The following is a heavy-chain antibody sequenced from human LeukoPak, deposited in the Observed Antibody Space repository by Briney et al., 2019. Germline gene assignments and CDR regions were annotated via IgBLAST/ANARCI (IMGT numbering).Heavy chain of an antibody. CDR1: GGSISSGGYY. J-gene: IGHJ4*02. CDR3: ASPRDGYNSVDY. Sequence: SETLSLTGTVSGGSISSGGYYWSWIRQPPGKGLEWIGYIYDSGSTYYNPSLKSRVTISVDRSKNQFSLKLSSVTAADTAVYYCASPRDGYNSVDYWGQGTLVTVSS. V-gene: IGHV4-30-2*01. D-gene: IGHD5-24*01. CDR2: IYDSGST.